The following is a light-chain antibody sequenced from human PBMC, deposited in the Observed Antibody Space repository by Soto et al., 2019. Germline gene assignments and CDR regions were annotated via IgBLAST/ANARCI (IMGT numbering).Light chain of an antibody. CDR3: QHHNSYSQT. CDR2: GAS. Sequence: DIQMTQSPPTLSASVGDRVTITCRASQSIRHYLAWYQQMPGKAPELLIYGASTLQSGVPSRFSGSGSGTEFTLTISSLQPDDFGTYFCQHHNSYSQTFGQGTKV. CDR1: QSIRHY. V-gene: IGKV1-5*01. J-gene: IGKJ1*01.